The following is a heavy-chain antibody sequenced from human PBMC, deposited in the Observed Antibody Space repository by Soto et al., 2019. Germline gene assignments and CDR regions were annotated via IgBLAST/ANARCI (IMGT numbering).Heavy chain of an antibody. Sequence: TFSSSGMHWVRQAPGKGLEWVAVISYAGSNKYYADSVKGRFTISRDNSKNTLYLQMNSLRAEDTAVYYCAKDNCISTSCYRLYNWFDPWGQGTLVTVSS. J-gene: IGHJ5*02. V-gene: IGHV3-30*18. CDR1: TFSSSG. D-gene: IGHD2-2*01. CDR3: AKDNCISTSCYRLYNWFDP. CDR2: ISYAGSNK.